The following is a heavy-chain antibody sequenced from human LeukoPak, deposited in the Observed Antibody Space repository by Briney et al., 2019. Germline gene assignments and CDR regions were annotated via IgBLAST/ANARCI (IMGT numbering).Heavy chain of an antibody. Sequence: ASVKVSCKASGYTFTSYYMHWVRQAPGQGLEWMGIINPSGGSTSYAQKFHGRVTMTRDTSTSTVYMELSSLRSEDTAVYYCARGRYCSSTSCYLSDPWGQGTLVTVSS. J-gene: IGHJ5*02. CDR1: GYTFTSYY. CDR2: INPSGGST. V-gene: IGHV1-46*01. D-gene: IGHD2-2*01. CDR3: ARGRYCSSTSCYLSDP.